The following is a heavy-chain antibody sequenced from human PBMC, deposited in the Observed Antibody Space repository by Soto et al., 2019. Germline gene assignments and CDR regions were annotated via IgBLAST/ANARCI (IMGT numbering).Heavy chain of an antibody. CDR2: IIPMFGTA. J-gene: IGHJ4*01. CDR1: GGTFSSYG. Sequence: ASLKVSCKAAGGTFSSYGISWVRQAPGQGLEWMGGIIPMFGTATHTQNFQGRLTITADESTSTAYMELSSLRSEDTAVYFCARSVGVTTLSYLDYWGHGTLVTVS. V-gene: IGHV1-69*13. CDR3: ARSVGVTTLSYLDY. D-gene: IGHD1-26*01.